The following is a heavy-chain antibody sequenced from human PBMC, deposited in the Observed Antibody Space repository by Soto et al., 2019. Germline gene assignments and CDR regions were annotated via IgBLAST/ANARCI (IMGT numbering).Heavy chain of an antibody. D-gene: IGHD6-6*01. J-gene: IGHJ5*01. Sequence: QVQLQQWGAGLLKPSETLSLTCAVSGGSFSGYYWGWIRQTPGKGLEWLGEINHSGSTNHNPSLKSRVTMSVDASKNQFSLRLSSVTAAGTAVYYCARGARLDTSATTIGARLFSRGAFWFDSWGQVTLVTVSS. CDR1: GGSFSGYY. V-gene: IGHV4-34*01. CDR2: INHSGST. CDR3: ARGARLDTSATTIGARLFSRGAFWFDS.